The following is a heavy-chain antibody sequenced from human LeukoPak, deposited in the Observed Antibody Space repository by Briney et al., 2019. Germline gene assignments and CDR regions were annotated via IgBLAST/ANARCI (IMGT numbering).Heavy chain of an antibody. Sequence: SETLSLTCAVSDYSISSGYYWGWIRQPPGKGLEWIGSIYHSGSDYYNPSLKSRVTISVDTSKNQFSLELSSVTAADTAVYYCARVWGYSYGYFDYWGQGSLVTVSS. CDR3: ARVWGYSYGYFDY. CDR1: DYSISSGYY. V-gene: IGHV4-38-2*01. CDR2: IYHSGSD. D-gene: IGHD5-12*01. J-gene: IGHJ4*02.